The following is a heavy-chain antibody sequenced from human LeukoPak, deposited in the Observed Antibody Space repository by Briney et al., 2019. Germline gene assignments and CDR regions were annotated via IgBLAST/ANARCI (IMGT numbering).Heavy chain of an antibody. CDR1: GYSFTHYW. D-gene: IGHD5-12*01. V-gene: IGHV5-51*01. J-gene: IGHJ6*02. CDR3: ARGGGYDPHYYYYGMDV. Sequence: GESLKISCKGSGYSFTHYWIGWVRQMPGKGLEWMGSIYPGDSGTRYSPSFQGQVTISVDRSITTAYLQWSSLRASDTAMYYCARGGGYDPHYYYYGMDVRGQGTTVTVSS. CDR2: IYPGDSGT.